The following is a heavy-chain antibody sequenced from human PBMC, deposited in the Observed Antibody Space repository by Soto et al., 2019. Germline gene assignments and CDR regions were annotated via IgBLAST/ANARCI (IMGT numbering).Heavy chain of an antibody. Sequence: PSETVSLTCTVSGGSISSYYWSWIRQPPGKGLEWIGYIYNSGSTSYNPSLKSRVTISVDMSKNQFSLKLSSVTAADTAVYYCARLYSSSSGKNFDYWGQGTLVTVSS. CDR1: GGSISSYY. V-gene: IGHV4-59*01. CDR3: ARLYSSSSGKNFDY. J-gene: IGHJ4*02. D-gene: IGHD6-6*01. CDR2: IYNSGST.